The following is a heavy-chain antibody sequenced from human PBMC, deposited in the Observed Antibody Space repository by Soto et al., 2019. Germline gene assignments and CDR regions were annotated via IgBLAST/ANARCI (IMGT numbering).Heavy chain of an antibody. CDR2: ISYDGSNK. V-gene: IGHV3-30*03. D-gene: IGHD3-22*01. J-gene: IGHJ4*02. CDR1: GFTFSSYG. Sequence: QVQLVESGGGVVQPGRSLRLSCAASGFTFSSYGMHWVRQAPGKGLEWVVVISYDGSNKYYADSVKGRFTISRDNSKNTLYLQMNSLRAEDTAVYYCAGEYYYDSSGYPHFDYWGQGTLVTVSS. CDR3: AGEYYYDSSGYPHFDY.